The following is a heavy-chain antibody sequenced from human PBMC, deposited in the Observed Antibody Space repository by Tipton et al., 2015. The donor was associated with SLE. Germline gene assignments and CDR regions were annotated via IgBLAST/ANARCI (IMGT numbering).Heavy chain of an antibody. V-gene: IGHV4-4*07. CDR1: GGSISSYY. CDR3: ARAGRTTKAFDI. J-gene: IGHJ3*02. CDR2: IYTSGST. Sequence: LRLSCTVSGGSISSYYWSWIRQPAGKGLEWIGRIYTSGSTNYNPSLKSRVTMSVDTSKNQFSLKLSSVTAADTAVYYCARAGRTTKAFDIWGQGTVVTVSS. D-gene: IGHD4-17*01.